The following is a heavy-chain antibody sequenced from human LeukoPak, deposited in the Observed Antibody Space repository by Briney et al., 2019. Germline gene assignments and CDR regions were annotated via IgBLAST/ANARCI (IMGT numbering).Heavy chain of an antibody. J-gene: IGHJ6*02. CDR1: GFTFSSYS. Sequence: GGSLRLSCAASGFTFSSYSMNWVRQAPGKGLEWVSSISSSSSYIYYADSVKGRFTISRDNGKNSLNLQMNSLRVEDTAVYYCARDLRSNTFSDYYGVDVWGQGTTVIVSS. V-gene: IGHV3-21*01. CDR2: ISSSSSYI. D-gene: IGHD2-15*01. CDR3: ARDLRSNTFSDYYGVDV.